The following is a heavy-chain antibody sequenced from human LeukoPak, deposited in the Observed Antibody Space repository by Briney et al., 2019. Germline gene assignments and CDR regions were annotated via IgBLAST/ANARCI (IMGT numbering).Heavy chain of an antibody. Sequence: SETLSHTCSVSGASITSYYWNWIRQPPGKGLEWIGNIYISGGTNYNPSLKNRVTISLDTSKDQFSLKLTSVTAADTAFYYCAKDWELGSWGQGTLVTVSS. D-gene: IGHD1-26*01. V-gene: IGHV4-59*01. CDR1: GASITSYY. J-gene: IGHJ5*02. CDR2: IYISGGT. CDR3: AKDWELGS.